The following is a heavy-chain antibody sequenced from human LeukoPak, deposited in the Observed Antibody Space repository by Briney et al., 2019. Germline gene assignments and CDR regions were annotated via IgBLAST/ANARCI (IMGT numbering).Heavy chain of an antibody. CDR1: GYTFTGNY. V-gene: IGHV1-2*02. CDR3: ARWGIGDLRNTFDI. D-gene: IGHD3-16*01. J-gene: IGHJ3*02. Sequence: VSVKVSCKASGYTFTGNYMYWVRQAPGQGLEWMGWINPNSGGTNYAQKFQGRVTMTRDTSISTAYMEMSRLRSDDTAVYYCARWGIGDLRNTFDIWGHGTMVTVSS. CDR2: INPNSGGT.